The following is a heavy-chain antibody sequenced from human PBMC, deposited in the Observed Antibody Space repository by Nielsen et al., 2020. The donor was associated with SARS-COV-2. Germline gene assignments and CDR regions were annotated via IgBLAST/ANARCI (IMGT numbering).Heavy chain of an antibody. V-gene: IGHV3-30*18. D-gene: IGHD6-19*01. CDR1: GFTFSSYG. J-gene: IGHJ4*02. CDR3: AKLVSSSGWFDY. Sequence: GSLRLSCAASGFTFSSYGMHWVRQAPGKGLEWVAVISYDGSNKYYADSVKGRFTISRDNSKNTLYLQMNSLRAEDTAVYYCAKLVSSSGWFDYWGQGTLVTVSS. CDR2: ISYDGSNK.